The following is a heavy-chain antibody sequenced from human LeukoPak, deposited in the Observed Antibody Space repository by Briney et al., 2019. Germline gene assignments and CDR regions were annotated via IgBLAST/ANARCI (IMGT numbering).Heavy chain of an antibody. CDR1: GFTFSSYS. D-gene: IGHD6-19*01. CDR3: ARDSGWYVFDY. CDR2: ISSGSSTI. Sequence: PGGSLRLSCAASGFTFSSYSMNWVRQAPGKGLEWVSYISSGSSTIYYADSVKGRFTISRDNAKNSLYLQMNSLRAEDTAVYYCARDSGWYVFDYWGQGTLVTVSS. J-gene: IGHJ4*02. V-gene: IGHV3-48*04.